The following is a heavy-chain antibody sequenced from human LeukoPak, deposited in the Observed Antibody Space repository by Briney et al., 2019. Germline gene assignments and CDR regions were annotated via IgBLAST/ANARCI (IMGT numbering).Heavy chain of an antibody. Sequence: GGSLRLSCAASGFTFSSYSMNRVRQAPGKGLEWVSSISFSSSYIYYADSAKGRFIISRDNAKNSLYLQMNSLRAEDTAVYYCARDVLAGLIAAAYDYWGQGSLVTVSS. CDR1: GFTFSSYS. CDR2: ISFSSSYI. CDR3: ARDVLAGLIAAAYDY. D-gene: IGHD6-13*01. V-gene: IGHV3-21*01. J-gene: IGHJ4*02.